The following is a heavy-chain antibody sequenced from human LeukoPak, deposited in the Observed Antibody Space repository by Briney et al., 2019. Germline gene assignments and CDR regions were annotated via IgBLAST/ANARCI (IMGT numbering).Heavy chain of an antibody. Sequence: SETLSLTCAVSGYSISSGYYWGWIRQPPGKGLEGICIIYHSGSTYYNPSLKSRVTISVDTSKNQFSLKLSSVTAADTAVYYCARRQTLTTVTTNLYYFDYWGQGTLVTVSS. V-gene: IGHV4-38-2*01. D-gene: IGHD4-11*01. CDR1: GYSISSGYY. J-gene: IGHJ4*02. CDR2: IYHSGST. CDR3: ARRQTLTTVTTNLYYFDY.